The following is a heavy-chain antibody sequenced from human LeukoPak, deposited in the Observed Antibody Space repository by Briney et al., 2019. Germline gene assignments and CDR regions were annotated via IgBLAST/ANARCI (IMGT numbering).Heavy chain of an antibody. J-gene: IGHJ6*02. CDR3: ARGLTMVRGVRSYYYYGMDV. V-gene: IGHV3-7*03. CDR1: GFTFSSYW. Sequence: GGSLRLSCTASGFTFSSYWMSWARQAPGKGLEWVADIKQDGSEEYYVDSAKGRFTISRDNAKNSLYLQMNSLRAEDTAVYYCARGLTMVRGVRSYYYYGMDVWGQGTTVTVSS. CDR2: IKQDGSEE. D-gene: IGHD3-10*01.